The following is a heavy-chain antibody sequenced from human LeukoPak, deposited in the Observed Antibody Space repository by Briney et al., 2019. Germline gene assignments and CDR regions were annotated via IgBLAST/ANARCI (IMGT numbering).Heavy chain of an antibody. CDR1: GGSISSYY. Sequence: SETLSLTCTVSGGSISSYYWGWIRQPPGKGLEWIGYIYYSGSTNYNPSLKSRVTISVDTSKNQFSLKLSSVTAADTAVYYCARHLLGGDAFDIWGQGTMVTVSS. D-gene: IGHD3-16*01. J-gene: IGHJ3*02. V-gene: IGHV4-59*08. CDR2: IYYSGST. CDR3: ARHLLGGDAFDI.